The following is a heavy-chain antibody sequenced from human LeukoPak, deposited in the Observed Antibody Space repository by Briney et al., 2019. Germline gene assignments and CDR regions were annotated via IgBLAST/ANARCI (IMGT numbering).Heavy chain of an antibody. CDR1: GFTFSDYY. J-gene: IGHJ4*02. Sequence: GGSLRLSCAASGFTFSDYYMSWGRQAPGEGLEWVSAISGSGDRTYHADSVKGRFTTSRDNSKNTLYLQMNSLRAEDTAIYYCAKDLAYDSTDYHVVFDCWGQGTLVTVSS. V-gene: IGHV3-23*01. CDR2: ISGSGDRT. D-gene: IGHD3-22*01. CDR3: AKDLAYDSTDYHVVFDC.